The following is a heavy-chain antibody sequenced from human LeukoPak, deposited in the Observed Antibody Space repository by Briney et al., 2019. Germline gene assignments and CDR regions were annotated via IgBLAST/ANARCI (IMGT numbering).Heavy chain of an antibody. V-gene: IGHV4-59*08. Sequence: SETLSLTCTVSGGYISSSYWSWTRQPPGKGLEWIGYIYYSGSTNYNPSLKSRVTISVDTSKSQFSLKLSSVTAPDPPFHYYAGHGDGSGSLAWFDPWGQGTQVTVSS. CDR2: IYYSGST. D-gene: IGHD6-19*01. CDR3: AGHGDGSGSLAWFDP. J-gene: IGHJ5*02. CDR1: GGYISSSY.